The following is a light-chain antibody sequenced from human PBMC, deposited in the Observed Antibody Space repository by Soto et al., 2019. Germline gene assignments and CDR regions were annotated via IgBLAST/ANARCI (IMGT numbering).Light chain of an antibody. CDR3: QNYNNWPPRT. CDR1: QSVSSN. V-gene: IGKV3-15*01. CDR2: GAS. Sequence: EIVMTQSPATLSVSPGERATLSCRASQSVSSNLAWYQQKPGQAPRLLIYGASSRATGIPARFSGSGSGTEFPLTTGSLQSEDFAVYYCQNYNNWPPRTFGQGTKVEIK. J-gene: IGKJ1*01.